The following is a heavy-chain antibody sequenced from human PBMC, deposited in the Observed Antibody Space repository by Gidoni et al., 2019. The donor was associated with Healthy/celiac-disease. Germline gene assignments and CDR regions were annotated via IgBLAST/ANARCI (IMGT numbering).Heavy chain of an antibody. CDR1: GFTFDDYA. D-gene: IGHD7-27*01. CDR3: AKDTGSTPGPPGGMDV. V-gene: IGHV3-43D*03. J-gene: IGHJ6*02. Sequence: EVQLVESGGVVVQPGGSLSISCAAYGFTFDDYAMHWVRQAPGKGLEWVFVISWDGCSTYYADSVKGRFTISRDNSKNSLYLQMNSLRAEDTALYYCAKDTGSTPGPPGGMDVWGQGTTVTVSS. CDR2: ISWDGCST.